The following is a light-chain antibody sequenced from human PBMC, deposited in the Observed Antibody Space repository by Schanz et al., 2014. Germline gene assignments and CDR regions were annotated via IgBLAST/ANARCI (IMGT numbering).Light chain of an antibody. J-gene: IGLJ2*01. CDR2: DVS. CDR1: SSDVGAYNL. Sequence: QSALTQPASVSGSPGQSITISCTGTSSDVGAYNLVSWFQQHPGKVPKLVIYDVSNRPSGISNRFSGSKSVNTASLTISGLQAEDEADYYCFSYAGGYRFVLFGGGTKLTVL. V-gene: IGLV2-14*03. CDR3: FSYAGGYRFVL.